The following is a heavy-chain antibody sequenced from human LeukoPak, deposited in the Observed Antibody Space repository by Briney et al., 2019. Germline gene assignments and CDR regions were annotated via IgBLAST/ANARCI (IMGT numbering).Heavy chain of an antibody. V-gene: IGHV1-8*01. CDR2: VSPQTGDT. CDR3: ARGRPHAE. Sequence: ASVKVSCKASGYTFTRYDINWVRQATGQGLEWMGWVSPQTGDTGYAQKFQGRVTMTRDTSINTAYMHEGSLRPDDTAVYYCARGRPHAEWGNGATVTVSS. CDR1: GYTFTRYD. J-gene: IGHJ6*04.